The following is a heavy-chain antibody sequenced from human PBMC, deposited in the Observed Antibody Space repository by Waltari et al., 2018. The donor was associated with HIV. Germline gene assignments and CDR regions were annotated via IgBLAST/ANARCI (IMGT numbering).Heavy chain of an antibody. D-gene: IGHD3-9*01. V-gene: IGHV4-39*01. CDR1: GGSISSSSYY. Sequence: QLQLQESGPGLVKPSETLSLTCSVSGGSISSSSYYWGWIRQPPGKGLEWIGSIYYSGSTYYNPSLKSRVTMSVDTSKNQFSLKLSSVTAADTAVYYCASNTDDMTRLRYFDWLFNGYFDYWGQGTLVTVSS. CDR2: IYYSGST. CDR3: ASNTDDMTRLRYFDWLFNGYFDY. J-gene: IGHJ4*02.